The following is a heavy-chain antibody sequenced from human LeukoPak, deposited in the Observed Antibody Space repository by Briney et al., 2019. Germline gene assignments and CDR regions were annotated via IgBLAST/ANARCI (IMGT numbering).Heavy chain of an antibody. J-gene: IGHJ4*02. D-gene: IGHD4-17*01. V-gene: IGHV4-4*07. CDR3: ARVVNHGYSDH. Sequence: SETLSLTCAVSGGSISNYYWSWIRQPAGKGLEWIGRIYTTGSTNYNPSLKGRVTMSVDTSKNQFSLKLTSVTAADTAVYYCARVVNHGYSDHWGQGTLVTVSS. CDR1: GGSISNYY. CDR2: IYTTGST.